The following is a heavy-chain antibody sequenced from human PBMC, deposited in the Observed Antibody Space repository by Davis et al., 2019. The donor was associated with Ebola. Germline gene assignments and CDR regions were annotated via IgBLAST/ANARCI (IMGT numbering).Heavy chain of an antibody. CDR1: GFTFSSYA. Sequence: GGSLRLSCAASGFTFSSYAMSWVRQAPGKGLEWVSSISSSSSYIYYADSVKGRFTISRDNAKNSLYLQMNSLRAEDTAVYYCAREDIVVVPAAIKVYYYYGMDVWGQGTTVTVSS. CDR2: ISSSSSYI. J-gene: IGHJ6*02. CDR3: AREDIVVVPAAIKVYYYYGMDV. D-gene: IGHD2-2*02. V-gene: IGHV3-21*01.